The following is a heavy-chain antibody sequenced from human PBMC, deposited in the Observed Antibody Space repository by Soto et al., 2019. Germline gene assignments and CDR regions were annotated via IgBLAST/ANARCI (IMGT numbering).Heavy chain of an antibody. V-gene: IGHV1-18*01. J-gene: IGHJ4*02. CDR2: ISAHNGNT. Sequence: QVHLVQSGAEVKKPGASVKVSCKGSGYIFTTYGITWVRQAPGQGLEWMGWISAHNGNTNYAQKLQGRVTVTRDTYTSTAYMELRNLRSDDTAVYYCARGRYGDYWGQGARVTVSS. CDR3: ARGRYGDY. CDR1: GYIFTTYG. D-gene: IGHD1-1*01.